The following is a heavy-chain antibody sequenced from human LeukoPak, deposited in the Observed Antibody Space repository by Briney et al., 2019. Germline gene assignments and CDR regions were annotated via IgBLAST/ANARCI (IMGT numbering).Heavy chain of an antibody. Sequence: SETLSLTCTASGVSISSSTYYWGWIRQPPGKGLEWIGSIYYSGSTYYNPSLKSRVTISVDTSKNQFSLKLSSVTAADPAVYYCARGARVIAAAGTVPTPFDYWGQGTLVTVSS. V-gene: IGHV4-39*07. CDR3: ARGARVIAAAGTVPTPFDY. CDR2: IYYSGST. CDR1: GVSISSSTYY. J-gene: IGHJ4*02. D-gene: IGHD6-13*01.